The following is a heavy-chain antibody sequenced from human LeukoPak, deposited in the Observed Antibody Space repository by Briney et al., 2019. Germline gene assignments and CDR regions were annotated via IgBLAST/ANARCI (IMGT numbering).Heavy chain of an antibody. CDR1: GYTFTSYY. V-gene: IGHV1-46*01. CDR3: ARDAGNFDWLRTIDY. D-gene: IGHD3-9*01. CDR2: INPSGGST. J-gene: IGHJ4*02. Sequence: ASVKVSCKASGYTFTSYYMHWVRQAPGQGLEWMGIINPSGGSTSYAQKFQGRVTMTRDTSTSTVYMELSSLRSEDTAGYYCARDAGNFDWLRTIDYWGQGTLVTVSS.